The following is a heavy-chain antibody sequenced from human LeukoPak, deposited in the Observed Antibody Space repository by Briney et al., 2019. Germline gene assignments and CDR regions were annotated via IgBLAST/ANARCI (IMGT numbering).Heavy chain of an antibody. CDR3: AKQSWSLFDP. CDR1: GTSVNTYY. V-gene: IGHV4-59*08. Sequence: PETLSLTCTVSGTSVNTYYWSWIRQPPGKALEWIGFVHYSGGTSYTPSLRGRVTISLDTSKNQFSLRLTSVTAADTAVYYCAKQSWSLFDPCGQGTLVTVSS. CDR2: VHYSGGT. D-gene: IGHD6-13*01. J-gene: IGHJ5*02.